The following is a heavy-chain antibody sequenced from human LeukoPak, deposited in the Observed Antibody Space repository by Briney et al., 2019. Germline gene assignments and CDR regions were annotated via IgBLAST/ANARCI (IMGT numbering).Heavy chain of an antibody. Sequence: GGSLRLSCAASGFTFSNYGMHWVRQTPGKGLEWVADISNDGSKKYYADSVKGRFTISRDNSKNTLYLQMNSLRAEDTAVYYCARVYGDYEDYYYYYYGMDVWGQGTTVTVSS. V-gene: IGHV3-30*03. J-gene: IGHJ6*02. CDR2: ISNDGSKK. CDR1: GFTFSNYG. D-gene: IGHD4-17*01. CDR3: ARVYGDYEDYYYYYYGMDV.